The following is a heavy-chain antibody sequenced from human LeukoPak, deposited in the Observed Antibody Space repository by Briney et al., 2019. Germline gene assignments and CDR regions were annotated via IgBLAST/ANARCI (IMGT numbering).Heavy chain of an antibody. J-gene: IGHJ4*02. CDR1: GYSFTAFY. V-gene: IGHV1-2*02. Sequence: GASVKVSCKASGYSFTAFYLHWVRQAPGQGLEWMGWIHPRSGDTTYAQKFQGRVTLTRDTSISTAYMDLSSLRSDDTAVYYCARVFARRDYGDYLGYWGQGTLVTVSS. CDR3: ARVFARRDYGDYLGY. D-gene: IGHD4-17*01. CDR2: IHPRSGDT.